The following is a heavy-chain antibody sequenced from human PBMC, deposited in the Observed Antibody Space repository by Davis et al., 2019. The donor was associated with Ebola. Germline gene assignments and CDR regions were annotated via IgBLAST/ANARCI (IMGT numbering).Heavy chain of an antibody. D-gene: IGHD6-19*01. CDR2: IIPIFGTA. J-gene: IGHJ5*02. V-gene: IGHV1-69*06. Sequence: AASVKVSCKASGGTFSSYAISWVRQAPGQGLEWMGGIIPIFGTANYAQKFQGRVTITRDTSASTAYMELSSLRSEDTAVYYCARDGQQWLVKGWFDPWGQGTLVTVSS. CDR3: ARDGQQWLVKGWFDP. CDR1: GGTFSSYA.